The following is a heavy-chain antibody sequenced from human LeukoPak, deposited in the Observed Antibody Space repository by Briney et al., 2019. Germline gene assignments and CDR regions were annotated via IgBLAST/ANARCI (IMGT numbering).Heavy chain of an antibody. Sequence: GGSLRLSCVASGYPFSSYSMNWIRQAPGKGLEWVSYISVSGGVRSYADSVKGRFTISRDDARNSLYLQMNSLKDEDTAVYYCARGRGYFYDQLDYWGQGTLVTVSS. D-gene: IGHD2/OR15-2a*01. CDR2: ISVSGGVR. CDR1: GYPFSSYS. V-gene: IGHV3-48*02. J-gene: IGHJ4*02. CDR3: ARGRGYFYDQLDY.